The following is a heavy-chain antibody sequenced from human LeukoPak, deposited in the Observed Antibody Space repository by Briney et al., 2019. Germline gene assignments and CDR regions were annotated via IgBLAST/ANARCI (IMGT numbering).Heavy chain of an antibody. Sequence: SETLSLTCAVYGGSFSGYYWSWIRQPPGKGLEWIGEINHSGSTNYNPSLKSRVTISVDTSKNQFSLKLSSVTAADTAVYYCARGPPTTFSGYYYYYMDVWGKGTTVTVSS. J-gene: IGHJ6*03. CDR1: GGSFSGYY. CDR3: ARGPPTTFSGYYYYYMDV. V-gene: IGHV4-34*01. D-gene: IGHD2/OR15-2a*01. CDR2: INHSGST.